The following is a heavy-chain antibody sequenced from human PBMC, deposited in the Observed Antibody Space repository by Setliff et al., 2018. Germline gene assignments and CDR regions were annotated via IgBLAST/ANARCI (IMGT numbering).Heavy chain of an antibody. J-gene: IGHJ6*03. CDR1: GDSISSSSYY. CDR3: ARATSGWYSAYYYYMDV. CDR2: INYSGIT. Sequence: PSETLSLTCSVSGDSISSSSYYWGWIRQPPGKGLEWIGSINYSGITYYRPSLKSRVIVSVDTSKNQFSLKLSSVTAADRAVYYCARATSGWYSAYYYYMDVWGKGTTVTVS. V-gene: IGHV4-39*01. D-gene: IGHD6-19*01.